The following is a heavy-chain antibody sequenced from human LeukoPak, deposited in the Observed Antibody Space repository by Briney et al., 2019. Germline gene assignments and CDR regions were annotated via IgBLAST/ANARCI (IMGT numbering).Heavy chain of an antibody. J-gene: IGHJ4*02. CDR2: FHHGGSP. Sequence: SETLSLTCTVSGGSINSGDYIWSWIRQPPGKGLEWIGRFHHGGSPSYNSSLQSRVTISADTSKNQFSLNLRSVSAADTAVYYCTRGQTTDKIDYWGQGTLVTVSS. D-gene: IGHD4-17*01. CDR1: GGSINSGDYI. CDR3: TRGQTTDKIDY. V-gene: IGHV4-30-4*01.